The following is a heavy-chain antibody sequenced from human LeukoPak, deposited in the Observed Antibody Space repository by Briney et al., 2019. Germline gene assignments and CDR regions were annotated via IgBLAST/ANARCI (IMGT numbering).Heavy chain of an antibody. Sequence: GSLRLSCAASGFTFNSYSMHWVRQAPGKGLEWIGNIYYSGNTYYNPSLKSRVTISIDTSKNQFSLQVSSVTAADTAVYYCARHKVRDYMDVWGKGTTVTISS. D-gene: IGHD3-22*01. CDR3: ARHKVRDYMDV. V-gene: IGHV4-59*08. CDR1: GFTFNSYS. J-gene: IGHJ6*03. CDR2: IYYSGNT.